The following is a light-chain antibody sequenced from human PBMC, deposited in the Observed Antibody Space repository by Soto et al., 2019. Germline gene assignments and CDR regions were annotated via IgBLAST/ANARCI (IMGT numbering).Light chain of an antibody. CDR1: QGISYH. J-gene: IGKJ1*01. Sequence: DLQMTQSPSSLSASVGDRVTITCRASQGISYHVAWYQQKPGKVPKLLIYGAYTLQSRVPSRFSGSGSGTDFTLTISSRQPEDFATYYCQKYNGAPRTFGQGTKVEFK. CDR2: GAY. V-gene: IGKV1-27*01. CDR3: QKYNGAPRT.